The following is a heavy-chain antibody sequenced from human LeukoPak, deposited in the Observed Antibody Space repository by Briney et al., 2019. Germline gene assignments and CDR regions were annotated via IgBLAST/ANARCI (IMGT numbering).Heavy chain of an antibody. CDR1: GFTFSSYA. D-gene: IGHD5-12*01. CDR2: IKQDGSEK. Sequence: GGSLRLSCAASGFTFSSYAMHWVRQAPGKGLEWVANIKQDGSEKYYVDSVKGRFTISRDNAKNSLCLQMNSLRAEDTAVYYCARGKYGGYFIDYWGQGTLVTVSS. J-gene: IGHJ4*02. V-gene: IGHV3-7*01. CDR3: ARGKYGGYFIDY.